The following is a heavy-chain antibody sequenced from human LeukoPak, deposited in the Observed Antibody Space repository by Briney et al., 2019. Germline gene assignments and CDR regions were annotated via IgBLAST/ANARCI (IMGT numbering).Heavy chain of an antibody. CDR1: GGSISSYY. J-gene: IGHJ6*02. Sequence: SETLSLTCTVSGGSISSYYWSWIRQPPGKGLEWIGYIYYSGSTNYNPSLKRRVTISVDTSKNQFSLKLSSVTAADTAVYYCASNVVVPGEDYYYGMDVWGQGTTVTVSS. CDR3: ASNVVVPGEDYYYGMDV. D-gene: IGHD2-2*01. CDR2: IYYSGST. V-gene: IGHV4-59*01.